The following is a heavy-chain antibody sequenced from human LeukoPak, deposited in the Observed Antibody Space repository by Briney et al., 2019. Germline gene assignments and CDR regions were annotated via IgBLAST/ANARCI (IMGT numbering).Heavy chain of an antibody. CDR2: INAGNGNT. Sequence: ASVKVSCKASGYTFTSYAMHWVRQAPGQRLEWMGWINAGNGNTKYSQKFQGRVTITRDTSASTAHMELSSLRSEDTAVYYCARVYYDSPNAFDIWGQGTMVTVSS. CDR3: ARVYYDSPNAFDI. D-gene: IGHD3-22*01. J-gene: IGHJ3*02. V-gene: IGHV1-3*01. CDR1: GYTFTSYA.